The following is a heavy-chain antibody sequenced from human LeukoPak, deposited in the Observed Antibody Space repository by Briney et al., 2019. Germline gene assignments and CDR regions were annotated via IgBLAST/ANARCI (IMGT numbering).Heavy chain of an antibody. CDR2: INPSGGST. V-gene: IGHV1-46*01. J-gene: IGHJ4*02. D-gene: IGHD3-22*01. CDR3: ARDPGLNYYDSSAYEGDY. Sequence: GASVKVSCKASGYTFTSYYMHWVRQAPGQGLEWMGIINPSGGSTSYAQKFQGRVTMTRDTSTSTVYMELSSLRSEDTAVYYCARDPGLNYYDSSAYEGDYWGQGTLVTVSS. CDR1: GYTFTSYY.